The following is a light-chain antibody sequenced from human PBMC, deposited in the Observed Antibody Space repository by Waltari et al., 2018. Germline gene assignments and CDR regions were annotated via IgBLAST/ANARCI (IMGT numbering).Light chain of an antibody. CDR3: NSRDITGQHWV. Sequence: SSDLTQDPAVSVALGQTVRITCQGDSLRQNFSRWYQQKPGQAPVLVIFGVGNRPSGIPDRFSGSNSGQTSLLTITGAQAADEADYYCNSRDITGQHWVFGGGTRLTVL. J-gene: IGLJ3*02. CDR2: GVG. CDR1: SLRQNF. V-gene: IGLV3-19*01.